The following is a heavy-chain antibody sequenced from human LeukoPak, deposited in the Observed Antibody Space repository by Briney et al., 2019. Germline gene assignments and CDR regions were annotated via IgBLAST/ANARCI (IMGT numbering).Heavy chain of an antibody. J-gene: IGHJ4*02. CDR1: GYTSSDNY. V-gene: IGHV1-2*02. CDR2: IKPNTGAT. Sequence: GASVKVSCKASGYTSSDNYIHWVRQAPGQGLEWVGWIKPNTGATHYSKRFQGRVTITRDTSASTAYMELSSLRSEDMAVYYCARVDFGGDSQRYFDYWGQGTLVTVSS. CDR3: ARVDFGGDSQRYFDY. D-gene: IGHD2-21*02.